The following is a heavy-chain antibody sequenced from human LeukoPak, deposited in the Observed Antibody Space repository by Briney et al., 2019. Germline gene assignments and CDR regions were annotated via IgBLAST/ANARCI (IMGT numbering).Heavy chain of an antibody. D-gene: IGHD6-19*01. CDR2: INPNSGGT. CDR1: GYTFTGYY. J-gene: IGHJ4*02. CDR3: ARDDGSGWYSFDY. Sequence: ASVKVSCKASGYTFTGYYMHWVRQAPGQGLEWMGWINPNSGGTNYVQKFQGRVTMTRDTSISTAYMELSRLRSDDTAVYYCARDDGSGWYSFDYWGQGTLVTVSS. V-gene: IGHV1-2*02.